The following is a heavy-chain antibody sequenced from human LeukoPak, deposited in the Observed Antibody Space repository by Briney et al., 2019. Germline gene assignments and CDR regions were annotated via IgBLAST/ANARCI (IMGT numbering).Heavy chain of an antibody. CDR3: ARDSATTVGYFDY. CDR1: GLTVGTNY. V-gene: IGHV3-66*01. Sequence: PGGSLRPSWAASGLTVGTNYTSCVRQAPGRGLEWDSVIYSGGNTYYADSVKGRFTISRDNSKNTLYLQMNSLRADDTAVYYCARDSATTVGYFDYWGQGTLVTVSS. J-gene: IGHJ4*02. D-gene: IGHD4-17*01. CDR2: IYSGGNT.